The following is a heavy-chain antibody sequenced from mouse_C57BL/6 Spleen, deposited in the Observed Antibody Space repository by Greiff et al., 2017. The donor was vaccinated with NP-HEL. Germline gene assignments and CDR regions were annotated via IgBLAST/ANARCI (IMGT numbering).Heavy chain of an antibody. J-gene: IGHJ2*01. CDR2: IDPSDSYT. D-gene: IGHD2-3*01. CDR1: GYTFTSYW. CDR3: ARGGYYPP. V-gene: IGHV1-50*01. Sequence: QVQLQQPGAELVKPGASVKLSCKASGYTFTSYWMQWVKQRPGQGLEWIGEIDPSDSYTNYNQKFKGKATLNVDTSSSTAYMQLSSLTSEDSAVYYCARGGYYPPWGQGTTLTVSS.